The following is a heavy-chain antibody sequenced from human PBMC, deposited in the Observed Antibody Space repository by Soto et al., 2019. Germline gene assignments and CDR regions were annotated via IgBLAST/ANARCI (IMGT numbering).Heavy chain of an antibody. D-gene: IGHD3-3*01. V-gene: IGHV3-20*04. CDR2: INWNGGST. CDR3: ARLYHDFWSGYYLAGYFDY. Sequence: GGSLRLSCAASGFTFDDCGMSWVRQAPGKGLEWVSGINWNGGSTGYADSVKGRFTISRDNAKNSLYLQMNSLRAEDTALHYCARLYHDFWSGYYLAGYFDYWGQGTLVTVSS. J-gene: IGHJ4*02. CDR1: GFTFDDCG.